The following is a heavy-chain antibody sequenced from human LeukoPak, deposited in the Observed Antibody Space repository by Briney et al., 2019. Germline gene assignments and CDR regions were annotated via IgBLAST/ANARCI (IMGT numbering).Heavy chain of an antibody. D-gene: IGHD3-22*01. Sequence: LSLTCTVSGGSISSYYWSWIRQDPGKRQEWISYITNNGGAMFYADSLKGRLTIFRDNAKKSLYLQMNSLRPDDTALYYCARALADSRGYYLGFDYWGQGAPVTVSS. CDR3: ARALADSRGYYLGFDY. V-gene: IGHV3-11*04. J-gene: IGHJ4*02. CDR2: ITNNGGAM. CDR1: GGSISSYY.